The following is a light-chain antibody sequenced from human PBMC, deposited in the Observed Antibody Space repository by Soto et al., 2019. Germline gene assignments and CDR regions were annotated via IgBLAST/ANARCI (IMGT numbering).Light chain of an antibody. CDR2: RAS. CDR3: QQYYSTPQT. V-gene: IGKV3-15*01. Sequence: EIVMTQSPATLSVSPGERATLSCRASQSVGSLLAWYQQKPGQAPRLLIYRASTRATGISGSGSGTDFTLTISSLQAEDVAVYYCQQYYSTPQTFGPGTKVDIK. J-gene: IGKJ3*01. CDR1: QSVGSL.